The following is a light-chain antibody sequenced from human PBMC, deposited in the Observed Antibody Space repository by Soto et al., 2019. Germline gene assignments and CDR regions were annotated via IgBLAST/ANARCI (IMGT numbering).Light chain of an antibody. J-gene: IGLJ2*01. CDR3: SSYTSSSVI. V-gene: IGLV2-14*01. CDR1: SSDVGGYNY. CDR2: DVS. Sequence: QSALTQPASVSGSPGQSITISCTGTSSDVGGYNYVSWYQQHPGKAPKLIIYDVSNRPSGVSNRFSGSKSGNTASLTISGLQAEDEADYYRSSYTSSSVIFGGGTQLTVL.